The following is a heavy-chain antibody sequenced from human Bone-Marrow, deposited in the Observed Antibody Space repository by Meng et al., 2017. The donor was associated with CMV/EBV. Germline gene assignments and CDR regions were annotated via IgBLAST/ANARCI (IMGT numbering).Heavy chain of an antibody. CDR1: GGFFSGYY. D-gene: IGHD3-22*01. J-gene: IGHJ4*02. V-gene: IGHV4-34*01. CDR2: INHSGST. Sequence: QAQVRRWGAGRLKPSATLSRTWAVYGGFFSGYYWSWIRQPPGKGLEWIGEINHSGSTNYNPSLKSRVTISVDTSKNQFSLKLSSVTAADTAVYYCARGGVVVNGAPFDYWGQGTLVTVSS. CDR3: ARGGVVVNGAPFDY.